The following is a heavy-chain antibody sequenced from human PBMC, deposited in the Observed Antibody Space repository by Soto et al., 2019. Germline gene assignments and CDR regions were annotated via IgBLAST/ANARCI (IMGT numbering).Heavy chain of an antibody. V-gene: IGHV3-30*18. CDR3: AKDSRSSSSLRNCGDFDY. CDR2: ISYDGSNK. J-gene: IGHJ4*02. Sequence: GGSLRLSCAASDFTFSSYGMHWVRQAPGKGLEWVAVISYDGSNKYYADSVKGRFTISRDNSNNPLYLQMNSLRDEDTAVYYCAKDSRSSSSLRNCGDFDYWGQGTLGT. D-gene: IGHD6-6*01. CDR1: DFTFSSYG.